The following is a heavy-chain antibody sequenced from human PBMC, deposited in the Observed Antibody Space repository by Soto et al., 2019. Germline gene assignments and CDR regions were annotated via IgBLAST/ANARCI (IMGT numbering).Heavy chain of an antibody. CDR1: GFTFSTSS. V-gene: IGHV3-21*01. CDR3: AREYTAWPLAYGLDV. D-gene: IGHD2-2*02. J-gene: IGHJ6*02. CDR2: ISSRSDI. Sequence: SCVGSGFTFSTSSINWVRQAPGKGLEWVSSISSRSDIYYADSVKGRFTISRDNAKNSVSLQMNSLRAEDTAVYYCAREYTAWPLAYGLDVWGQGTTVTVSS.